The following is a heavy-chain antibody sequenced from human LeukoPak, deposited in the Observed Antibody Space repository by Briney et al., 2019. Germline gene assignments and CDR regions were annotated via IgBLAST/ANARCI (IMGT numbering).Heavy chain of an antibody. D-gene: IGHD1-26*01. CDR1: GYTFTSYY. Sequence: ASVKVSCKASGYTFTSYYMHWVRQAPGQGLEWMGIINPSGGSTSYAQKFQGRGTMTRDTSASTVYMELSSLRSEDTAVYYCARALYSGSYYHWFDPWGQGTLVTVSS. J-gene: IGHJ5*02. CDR3: ARALYSGSYYHWFDP. CDR2: INPSGGST. V-gene: IGHV1-46*01.